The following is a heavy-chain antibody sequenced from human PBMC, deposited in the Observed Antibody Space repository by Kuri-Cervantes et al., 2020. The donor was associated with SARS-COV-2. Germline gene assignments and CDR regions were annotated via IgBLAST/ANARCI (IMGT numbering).Heavy chain of an antibody. CDR3: AKDVDYYGSGSYYRGNFDY. CDR2: IRYDGNIA. Sequence: GESLKISCAASGFTFSSYGMHWVRQAPGKGLEWVAFIRYDGNIAYYGDSVEGRFTISRDNSKNTLYLHLTGLRPEDMAVYYCAKDVDYYGSGSYYRGNFDYWGQGTLVTVSS. D-gene: IGHD3-10*01. V-gene: IGHV3-30*02. J-gene: IGHJ4*02. CDR1: GFTFSSYG.